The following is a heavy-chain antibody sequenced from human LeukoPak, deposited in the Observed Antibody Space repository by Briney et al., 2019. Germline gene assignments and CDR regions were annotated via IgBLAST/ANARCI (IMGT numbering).Heavy chain of an antibody. CDR1: GGSISSSSYY. Sequence: SETLSLTCTVSGGSISSSSYYWGWIRQPPGKGLEWIGGIYYSGRTDYNPSVKSRVTISVDTSKNQLSLKLSSVTAADTAVYYCARVRFAGYDYDYWGQGTLVTVSS. J-gene: IGHJ4*02. CDR3: ARVRFAGYDYDY. V-gene: IGHV4-39*01. CDR2: IYYSGRT. D-gene: IGHD5-12*01.